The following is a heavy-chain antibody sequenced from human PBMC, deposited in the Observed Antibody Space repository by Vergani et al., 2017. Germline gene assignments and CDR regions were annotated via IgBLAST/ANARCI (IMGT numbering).Heavy chain of an antibody. D-gene: IGHD3-22*01. CDR1: GYKFTNYW. CDR2: IYPGDSDT. J-gene: IGHJ4*02. V-gene: IGHV5-51*01. CDR3: ARQQYYYDSSGYHGNFDY. Sequence: EVQLVQSGAEVTKPGESLKIFCKGSGYKFTNYWIGCVRQMPGKGLGWMGIIYPGDSDTRYSPSFQGQVTISADKSISTAYLQWSSLKASDTAMYYCARQQYYYDSSGYHGNFDYWGQGTLVTVSS.